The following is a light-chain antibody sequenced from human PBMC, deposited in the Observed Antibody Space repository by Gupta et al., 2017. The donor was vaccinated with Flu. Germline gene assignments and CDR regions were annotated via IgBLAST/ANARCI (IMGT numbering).Light chain of an antibody. CDR3: QQYHVTPWT. Sequence: DIVLTQSPESLTVSLGERATSNCKSSQSVLFSANDQNYLAWYQQKPGQPPKLLIYWASTRDSGVPDRFSGSGSGTDFTLTINSLQPEDVAVYFCQQYHVTPWTFGQGTRVEV. CDR1: QSVLFSANDQNY. J-gene: IGKJ1*01. V-gene: IGKV4-1*01. CDR2: WAS.